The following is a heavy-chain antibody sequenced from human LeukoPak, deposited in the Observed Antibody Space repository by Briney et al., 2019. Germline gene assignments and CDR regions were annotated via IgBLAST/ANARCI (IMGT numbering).Heavy chain of an antibody. Sequence: GGSLRLSCAASGFIFSNYVMTWVRQAPGKGLEWVSVITGSGGNTYYAESVKGRFTISRDNSKNTLYLQMNSLRAEDTATYYCAKRPPAKQQPYHPDPRGPGALVTVSS. D-gene: IGHD1/OR15-1a*01. CDR2: ITGSGGNT. V-gene: IGHV3-23*01. CDR1: GFIFSNYV. CDR3: AKRPPAKQQPYHPDP. J-gene: IGHJ5*02.